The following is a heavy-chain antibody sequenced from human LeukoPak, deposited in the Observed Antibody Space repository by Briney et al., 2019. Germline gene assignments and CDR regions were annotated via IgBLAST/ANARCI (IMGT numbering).Heavy chain of an antibody. Sequence: GASVKVSCKVSGYTLSELSIHWVRQAPGKGLEWMGGFDPEDGETIYAQKFQGRVTMTEDTYTDTANMELTSLRYEDTAVYYCATSPGYDYWGQGTMVTVSS. J-gene: IGHJ4*02. CDR1: GYTLSELS. CDR3: ATSPGYDY. CDR2: FDPEDGET. D-gene: IGHD1-14*01. V-gene: IGHV1-24*01.